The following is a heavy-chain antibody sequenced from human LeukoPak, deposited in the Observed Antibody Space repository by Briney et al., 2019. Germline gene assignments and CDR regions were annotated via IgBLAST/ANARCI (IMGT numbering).Heavy chain of an antibody. D-gene: IGHD6-13*01. V-gene: IGHV1-2*02. Sequence: ASVKVSCKASGYTFTGYYMHWVRQAPGQGLEWMGWINPNSGGTNYAQKFQGRVTMTRDTSISTAYMEPSRLRSDDTAVYYCAREAPAAAAGYYYYYYGMDVWGQGTMVTVSS. J-gene: IGHJ6*02. CDR2: INPNSGGT. CDR3: AREAPAAAAGYYYYYYGMDV. CDR1: GYTFTGYY.